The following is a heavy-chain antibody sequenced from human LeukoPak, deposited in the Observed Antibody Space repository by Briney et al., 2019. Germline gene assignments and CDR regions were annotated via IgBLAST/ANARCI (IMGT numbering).Heavy chain of an antibody. Sequence: GGSLRLSCAASGFTFSSYAMSWVRQAPGKGLEWVSTITTSGGSTYYADSVKGRFTISRDNSKNTLYLQMYSLRAEDTAIYYCARRSYYDLDYFDYWGQGTLVTVSS. CDR3: ARRSYYDLDYFDY. V-gene: IGHV3-23*01. CDR2: ITTSGGST. CDR1: GFTFSSYA. D-gene: IGHD1-26*01. J-gene: IGHJ4*02.